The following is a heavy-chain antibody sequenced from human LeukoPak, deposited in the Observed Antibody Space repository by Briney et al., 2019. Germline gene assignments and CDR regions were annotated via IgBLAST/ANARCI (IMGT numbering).Heavy chain of an antibody. J-gene: IGHJ4*02. D-gene: IGHD5-18*01. V-gene: IGHV1-69*13. CDR2: IIPIVGTA. CDR3: ARVDTAMDPYYFDY. Sequence: AAPVKVSCKASGGTFSSYAISWVRQAPGQGLEWMGGIIPIVGTANYAQKFQGRVTITADESTSTAYMELSSLRSEDTAVYYCARVDTAMDPYYFDYWGQGALVTVSS. CDR1: GGTFSSYA.